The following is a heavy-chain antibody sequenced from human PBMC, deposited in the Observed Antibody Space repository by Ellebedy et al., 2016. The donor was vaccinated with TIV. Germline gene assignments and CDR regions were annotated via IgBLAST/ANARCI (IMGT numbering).Heavy chain of an antibody. CDR3: AKVKDTKMDILFHN. J-gene: IGHJ4*02. V-gene: IGHV3-23*01. CDR1: GFTFSSYV. CDR2: ISGSNNGGNT. Sequence: GESLKISCAASGFTFSSYVMNWVRQAPGKGLEWVSSISGSNNGGNTYYADSVKGRFTISRDNSKNTLYLQMNSLRAEDTAVYYCAKVKDTKMDILFHNWGQGNLVSVSS. D-gene: IGHD2-21*01.